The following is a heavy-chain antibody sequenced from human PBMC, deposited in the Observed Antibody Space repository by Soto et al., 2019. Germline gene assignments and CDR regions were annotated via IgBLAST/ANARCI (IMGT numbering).Heavy chain of an antibody. CDR1: GGSISSYY. CDR2: IYTSGST. J-gene: IGHJ6*02. CDR3: ARDRTRTGIAVAGTVPHYYYYGMDV. V-gene: IGHV4-4*07. Sequence: PSETLSLTCTVSGGSISSYYWSWIRQPAGKGLEWIGRIYTSGSTNYNPSLKSRVTMSVDTSKNQFSLKLSSVTAADTAVYYCARDRTRTGIAVAGTVPHYYYYGMDVWGQGTTVTVSS. D-gene: IGHD6-19*01.